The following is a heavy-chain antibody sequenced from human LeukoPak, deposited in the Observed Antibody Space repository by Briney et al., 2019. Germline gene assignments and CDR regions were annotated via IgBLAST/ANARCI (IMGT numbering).Heavy chain of an antibody. CDR3: ARDRLVRGPKPYYYGMDV. Sequence: SETLSLTCTVSGGSISSYYWSWIRQPPGKGLEWIGYIYHSGSTNYNPSLKSRVTISVDTSKNQFSLKLSSVTAADTAVYYCARDRLVRGPKPYYYGMDVWGQGTTVTVSS. V-gene: IGHV4-59*01. D-gene: IGHD3-10*01. CDR2: IYHSGST. J-gene: IGHJ6*02. CDR1: GGSISSYY.